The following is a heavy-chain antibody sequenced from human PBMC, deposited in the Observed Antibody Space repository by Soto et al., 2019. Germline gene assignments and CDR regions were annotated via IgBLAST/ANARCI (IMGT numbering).Heavy chain of an antibody. CDR2: INPSGGST. V-gene: IGHV1-46*01. Sequence: GASVKVSCPASGYTFTSYYMHWVRQAPGQGLEWMGIINPSGGSTSYAQKFQGRVTMTRDTSTSTVYMELSSLRSEDTAVYYCARDPPYCSMTSGYRTHDAFDSWGQGTMVTVSS. D-gene: IGHD2-2*01. J-gene: IGHJ3*02. CDR3: ARDPPYCSMTSGYRTHDAFDS. CDR1: GYTFTSYY.